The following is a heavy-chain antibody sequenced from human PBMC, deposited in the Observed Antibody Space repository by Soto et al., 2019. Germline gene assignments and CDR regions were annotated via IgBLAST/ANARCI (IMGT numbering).Heavy chain of an antibody. D-gene: IGHD1-20*01. CDR2: ISAYNGNT. V-gene: IGHV1-18*01. CDR1: GYTFFTYG. J-gene: IGHJ6*02. CDR3: ARESRITGTNYYYYGMDV. Sequence: ASVKVCCKASGYTFFTYGVTWVRQAPGQGLEWMGWISAYNGNTNYAQKLQGRVTMTTDTSTSTAYMELRSLRSDDTAVYYCARESRITGTNYYYYGMDVWGQGTTVTVSS.